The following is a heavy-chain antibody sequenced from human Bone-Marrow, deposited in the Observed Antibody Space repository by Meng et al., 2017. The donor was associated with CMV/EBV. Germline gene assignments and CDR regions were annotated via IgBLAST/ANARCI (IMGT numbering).Heavy chain of an antibody. CDR3: ARGRSTGFDY. V-gene: IGHV1-2*02. Sequence: QVQLVQSGAQVRKPGASVRVSCTASGYTFTGYYLHWVRQAPGQGLEWMGWINPNSGDTNYAQNFQGRVTMTRDTSLATAYMELSSLRSDDTAVYYCARGRSTGFDYWGQGALVTVSS. J-gene: IGHJ4*02. CDR2: INPNSGDT. CDR1: GYTFTGYY. D-gene: IGHD4-11*01.